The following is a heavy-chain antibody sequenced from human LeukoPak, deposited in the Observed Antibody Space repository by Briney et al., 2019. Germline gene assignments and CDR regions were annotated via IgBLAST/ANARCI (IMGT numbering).Heavy chain of an antibody. Sequence: SVKVSCKASGFTLINSAVQWVRQARGQRLEWVGWIIVGSGQTRYAQKFQERVTITRDMSTSTAFLELSSLRSEDSAVYYCAAGDTLVRGVIIPFAPWGQGTLVTASS. D-gene: IGHD3-10*01. V-gene: IGHV1-58*01. CDR1: GFTLINSA. J-gene: IGHJ5*02. CDR3: AAGDTLVRGVIIPFAP. CDR2: IIVGSGQT.